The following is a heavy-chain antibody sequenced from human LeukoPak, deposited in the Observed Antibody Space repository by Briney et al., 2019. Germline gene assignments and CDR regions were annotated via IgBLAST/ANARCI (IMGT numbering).Heavy chain of an antibody. CDR2: ISSSSSYI. CDR1: GFTFSSYS. J-gene: IGHJ4*02. CDR3: ARATYYYDSGSYYILDY. D-gene: IGHD3-10*01. Sequence: PGGSLRLSCAASGFTFSSYSINWVRQAPGKGLEWVSFISSSSSYIYYADSVKGRFTISRGNAKNSLYLQMNSLRAEDTAVYYCARATYYYDSGSYYILDYWGQGILVTVSS. V-gene: IGHV3-21*01.